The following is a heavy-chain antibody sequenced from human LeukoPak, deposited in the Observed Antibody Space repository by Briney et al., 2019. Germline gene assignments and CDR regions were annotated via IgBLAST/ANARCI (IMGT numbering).Heavy chain of an antibody. J-gene: IGHJ5*02. V-gene: IGHV4-59*01. D-gene: IGHD3-10*01. CDR3: ARGLGSGYGWGWFDP. CDR1: GGSISSYY. Sequence: SETLSLTCTVSGGSISSYYWNWIRQPPGKGLEWIGYIYNTGSTNSNPSLKSRVTISVDTSKNQFSLKLSSVTAADTAAYYCARGLGSGYGWGWFDPWGQGTLVTVSS. CDR2: IYNTGST.